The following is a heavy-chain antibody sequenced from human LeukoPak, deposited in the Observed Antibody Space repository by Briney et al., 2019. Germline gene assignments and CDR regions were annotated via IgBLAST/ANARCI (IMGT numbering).Heavy chain of an antibody. Sequence: SETLSLTCAVFGGSISSGGYSWSWIRQPPGKGLEWIGYFYHGGSTHYNPSLKRRATISTDRSRNQLSLNLSSVTAADTAVYYCAKLTQYGSGSYDYWGQGTLVTVSS. V-gene: IGHV4-30-2*01. J-gene: IGHJ4*02. D-gene: IGHD3-10*01. CDR2: FYHGGST. CDR3: AKLTQYGSGSYDY. CDR1: GGSISSGGYS.